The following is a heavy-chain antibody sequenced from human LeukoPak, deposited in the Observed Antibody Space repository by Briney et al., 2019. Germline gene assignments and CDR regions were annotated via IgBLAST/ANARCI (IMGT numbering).Heavy chain of an antibody. Sequence: SETLSLTCAVYGVSFSGYYWSWIRQPPGKGLDGIGEINHSGSTNYNPSLKSRVTISVDTSKNQFSLKLSSVTAADTAVYYCARTDTMVRGVQFDYWGQGTLVIVSS. CDR2: INHSGST. CDR3: ARTDTMVRGVQFDY. CDR1: GVSFSGYY. J-gene: IGHJ4*02. D-gene: IGHD3-10*01. V-gene: IGHV4-34*01.